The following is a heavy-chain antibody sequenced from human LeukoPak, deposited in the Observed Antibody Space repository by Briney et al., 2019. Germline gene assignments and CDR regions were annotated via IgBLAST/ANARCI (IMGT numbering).Heavy chain of an antibody. D-gene: IGHD5-18*01. CDR3: ARGGDSYGFDY. CDR2: ISGSSTYI. Sequence: GGSLRLSCAASGFTFNIYAMNWVRQAPGKGLEWVSSISGSSTYIYYADSVKGRFTISRDDARNSLYLQMNSLRAEDTAVYYCARGGDSYGFDYWGQGTLVTVSS. V-gene: IGHV3-21*01. J-gene: IGHJ4*02. CDR1: GFTFNIYA.